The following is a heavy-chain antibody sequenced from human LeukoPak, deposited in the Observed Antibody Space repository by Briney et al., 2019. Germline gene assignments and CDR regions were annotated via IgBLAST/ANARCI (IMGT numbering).Heavy chain of an antibody. CDR3: ARASPFDIVVVPAAMEFDY. J-gene: IGHJ4*02. Sequence: ASVKVSCKASGYTFTSYGISWVRHAPGQGLEWMGWISAYNGNTNYAQKLQGRVTMTTDTSTSTAYMELSSLRSEDTAVYYCARASPFDIVVVPAAMEFDYWGQGTLGTVSS. D-gene: IGHD2-2*01. V-gene: IGHV1-18*01. CDR2: ISAYNGNT. CDR1: GYTFTSYG.